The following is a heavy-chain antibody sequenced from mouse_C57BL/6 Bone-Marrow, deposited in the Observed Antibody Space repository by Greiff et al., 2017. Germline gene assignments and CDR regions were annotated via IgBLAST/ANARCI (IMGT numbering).Heavy chain of an antibody. Sequence: EVQLVESGGGLVQPGGSMKLSCAASGFTFSDAWMDWVRQSPEQGLEWVAEIRNKANNHATYYAVSGKGRFTISRYDSKSCVYLQMSSLRAEDAGIYYCARGSCLAWFAYWGQGTLVTVSA. CDR2: IRNKANNHAT. V-gene: IGHV6-6*01. CDR1: GFTFSDAW. CDR3: ARGSCLAWFAY. D-gene: IGHD6-1*01. J-gene: IGHJ3*01.